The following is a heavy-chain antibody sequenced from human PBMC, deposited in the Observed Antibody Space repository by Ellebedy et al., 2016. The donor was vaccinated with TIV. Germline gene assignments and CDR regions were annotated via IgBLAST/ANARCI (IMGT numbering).Heavy chain of an antibody. Sequence: GESLKISXKASGNSFTNRWIAWVRQMPGKGLEWMGIIYTGDSDTRYSPSFQGHVTFSVDESINTAYLHWRSLKASDSAMYYCARHSKRGGDWGQGTLVTVSS. J-gene: IGHJ4*02. D-gene: IGHD3-16*01. V-gene: IGHV5-51*01. CDR3: ARHSKRGGD. CDR1: GNSFTNRW. CDR2: IYTGDSDT.